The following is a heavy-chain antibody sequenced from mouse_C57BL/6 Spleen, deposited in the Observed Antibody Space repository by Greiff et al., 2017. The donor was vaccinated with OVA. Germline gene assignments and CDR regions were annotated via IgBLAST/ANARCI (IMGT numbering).Heavy chain of an antibody. CDR2: ISSGGSYT. J-gene: IGHJ4*01. D-gene: IGHD1-1*01. V-gene: IGHV5-6*02. Sequence: EVMLVESGGDLVKPGGSLKLSCAASGFTFSSYGMSWVRQTPDKRLEWVATISSGGSYTYYPDSVKVRFTISRDNAKNTLYLQMSSLKSEDTAMYYCASPYYYGSSFPYAMDYWGQGTSVTVSS. CDR1: GFTFSSYG. CDR3: ASPYYYGSSFPYAMDY.